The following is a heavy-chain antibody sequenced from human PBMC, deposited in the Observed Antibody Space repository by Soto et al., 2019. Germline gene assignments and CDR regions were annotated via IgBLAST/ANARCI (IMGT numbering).Heavy chain of an antibody. D-gene: IGHD3-16*01. CDR2: MNPGSGDT. V-gene: IGHV1-8*02. CDR1: GGTFSSYA. Sequence: DSVKVSCKASGGTFSSYAISWVRQATGQGLEWMRWMNPGSGDTGYAQKFQGRVTMTRDISIATAYMELSSLRSDDTAIYYCARMETFGSLNWFDPWGQGTLVTVSS. CDR3: ARMETFGSLNWFDP. J-gene: IGHJ5*02.